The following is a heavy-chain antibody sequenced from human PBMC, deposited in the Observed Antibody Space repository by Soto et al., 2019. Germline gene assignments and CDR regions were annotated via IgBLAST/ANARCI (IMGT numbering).Heavy chain of an antibody. J-gene: IGHJ6*02. D-gene: IGHD2-2*01. Sequence: SETLSLTCTVPGGSISSGDYYWSWIRQHPGKGLEWIGHIYNSGSTYYNPSLKSRVTISVDTSKNKFSLKLNSVTAAGTPEYSCARVSSTTPPRSNTYGMEPWAQATTLAAAS. V-gene: IGHV4-31*03. CDR3: ARVSSTTPPRSNTYGMEP. CDR2: IYNSGST. CDR1: GGSISSGDYY.